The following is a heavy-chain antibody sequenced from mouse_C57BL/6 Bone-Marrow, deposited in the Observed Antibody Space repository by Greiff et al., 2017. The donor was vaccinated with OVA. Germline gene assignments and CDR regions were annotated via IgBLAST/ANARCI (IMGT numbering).Heavy chain of an antibody. J-gene: IGHJ2*01. D-gene: IGHD2-2*01. CDR2: IDPENGDT. V-gene: IGHV14-4*01. CDR3: TSSTMVTTGGDFDY. CDR1: GFNIKDDY. Sequence: EVKLVESGAELVRPGASVKLSCTASGFNIKDDYMHWVKQRPEQGLEWIGWIDPENGDTEYASKFQGKATITADTSSNTAYLQLSSLTSEDTAVYYCTSSTMVTTGGDFDYWGQGTTLTVSS.